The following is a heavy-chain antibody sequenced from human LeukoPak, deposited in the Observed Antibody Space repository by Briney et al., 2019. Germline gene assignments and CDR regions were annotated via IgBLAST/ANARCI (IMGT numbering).Heavy chain of an antibody. J-gene: IGHJ3*02. D-gene: IGHD2-21*01. CDR3: ARGLIVTPDAFDI. CDR2: ISSSSSYI. V-gene: IGHV3-21*01. Sequence: RSGGSLRLSCAASGFTFSGYSMNWVRQAPGKGLEWVSSISSSSSYIYYADSVKGRFTISRDNAKNSLYLQMNSLRAEDTAVYYCARGLIVTPDAFDIWGQGTMVTVSS. CDR1: GFTFSGYS.